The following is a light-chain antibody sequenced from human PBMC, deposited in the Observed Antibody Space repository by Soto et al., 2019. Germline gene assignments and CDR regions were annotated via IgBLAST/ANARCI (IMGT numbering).Light chain of an antibody. Sequence: QSALAQPASVSGSPGQSITISCTGTSSDVAAYNYVSWYQHHPGKAPKLVIFDVSNRPSGVSNRFSGSKSGNTASLTISGRQAEDEADYYCTSYTSSSTLVVFGGGTKVTVL. CDR3: TSYTSSSTLVV. V-gene: IGLV2-14*03. CDR2: DVS. J-gene: IGLJ2*01. CDR1: SSDVAAYNY.